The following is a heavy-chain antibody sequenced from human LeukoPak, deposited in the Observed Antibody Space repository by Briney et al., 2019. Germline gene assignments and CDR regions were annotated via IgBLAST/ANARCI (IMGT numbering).Heavy chain of an antibody. CDR3: ARSQLQGGWFDP. V-gene: IGHV4-30-4*01. CDR1: GGSISSGDYY. D-gene: IGHD2-2*01. J-gene: IGHJ5*02. Sequence: SETLSLTCTVSGGSISSGDYYWSWIRQPPGRGLEWIGYIYYSGSTYYNPSLKSRVTISVDTSKNQFSLKLSSVTAADTAVYYCARSQLQGGWFDPWGQGTLVTVSS. CDR2: IYYSGST.